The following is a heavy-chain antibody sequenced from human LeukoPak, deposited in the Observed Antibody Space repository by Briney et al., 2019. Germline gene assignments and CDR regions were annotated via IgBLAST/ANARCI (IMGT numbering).Heavy chain of an antibody. V-gene: IGHV3-20*04. Sequence: PGGSLRLSCAASGFSFDDYGMNWVRQAPGKGLEWVSGINWNGGSTHYGDSVKGRFTISRDNAKNSLYLQMNSLRAEDMAVYYCARDGRGAVAGFDYWGQGTLVTVSS. CDR2: INWNGGST. CDR1: GFSFDDYG. J-gene: IGHJ4*02. CDR3: ARDGRGAVAGFDY. D-gene: IGHD6-19*01.